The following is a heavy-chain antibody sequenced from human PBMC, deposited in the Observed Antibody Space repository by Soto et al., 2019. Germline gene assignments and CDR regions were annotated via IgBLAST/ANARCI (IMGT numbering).Heavy chain of an antibody. CDR1: GYNFNSNW. Sequence: QLVQSGAEVKKPGESLKISCKGSGYNFNSNWIGWVRQMPGRGLEWMAIIYPGDSDTKYSPSFQGQVTISADKSINTAYLQWSSLRSSDTAMYYCATRPTPTYPGVWGQGTLVTVSS. V-gene: IGHV5-51*03. CDR2: IYPGDSDT. J-gene: IGHJ4*02. CDR3: ATRPTPTYPGV. D-gene: IGHD2-2*01.